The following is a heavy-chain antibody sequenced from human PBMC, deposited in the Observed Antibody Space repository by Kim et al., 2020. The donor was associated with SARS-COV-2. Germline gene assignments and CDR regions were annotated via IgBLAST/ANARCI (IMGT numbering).Heavy chain of an antibody. Sequence: GESLKISCKGSGYSFTSYWIGWVRQMPGKGLEWRGIIYPGDSDTRYSPSFQGQVTISADKSISTAYLQWSSLKASDTAMYYCARRGVYGSGSYGAFDIWGQGTMVTVSS. CDR1: GYSFTSYW. J-gene: IGHJ3*02. D-gene: IGHD3-10*01. V-gene: IGHV5-51*01. CDR3: ARRGVYGSGSYGAFDI. CDR2: IYPGDSDT.